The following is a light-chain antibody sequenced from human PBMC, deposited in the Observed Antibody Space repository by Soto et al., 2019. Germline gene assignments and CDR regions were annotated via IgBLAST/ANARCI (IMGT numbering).Light chain of an antibody. V-gene: IGKV3-20*01. Sequence: EIVLTQSPGTLSLSPGERATLSCRASQGVSNSYLAWYQQKPGQAPRLLMYAASSRATGIPDRFSGSGSGTDFTLTISSLEPEDSAVYYCQQYSGSPPYTFGQGTKLEIK. CDR1: QGVSNSY. J-gene: IGKJ2*01. CDR2: AAS. CDR3: QQYSGSPPYT.